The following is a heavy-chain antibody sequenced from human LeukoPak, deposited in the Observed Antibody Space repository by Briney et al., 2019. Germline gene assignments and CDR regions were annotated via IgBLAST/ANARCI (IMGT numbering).Heavy chain of an antibody. D-gene: IGHD3-22*01. CDR3: ARLYYYDTEHDY. V-gene: IGHV1-18*01. CDR2: ISAYNGNT. J-gene: IGHJ4*02. CDR1: GYTFINHD. Sequence: GASVKVSCKASGYTFINHDINWVRQAPGQGLEWMGWISAYNGNTNYAQKLQGRVTMTTDTSTSTAYMELRSLRSDDTAVYYCARLYYYDTEHDYWGQGTLVTVSS.